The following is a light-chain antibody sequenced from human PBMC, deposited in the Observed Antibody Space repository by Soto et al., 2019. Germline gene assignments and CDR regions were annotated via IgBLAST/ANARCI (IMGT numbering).Light chain of an antibody. V-gene: IGKV3-15*01. CDR3: QQYNNWPL. J-gene: IGKJ1*01. CDR2: TAS. CDR1: QSVSGN. Sequence: EIVTTQSPATLSVSPGERPPLSCRASQSVSGNLAWYQQKPGQAPRLLIYTASTRATGIPARFSGSGSGTEFTLTISSLQSEDFAVYYCQQYNNWPLFGQGTKVDIK.